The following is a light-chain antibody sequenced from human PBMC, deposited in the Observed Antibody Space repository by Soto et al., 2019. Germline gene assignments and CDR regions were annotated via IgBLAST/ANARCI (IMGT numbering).Light chain of an antibody. CDR1: QSVSSSY. V-gene: IGKV3-20*01. CDR2: GAS. Sequence: ELVLTQSPGTLSLSPGERATLSCRASQSVSSSYLAWYQQKPGQAPRLLIYGASSRATGIPDRFSGSGSGTDLTITISRLEPEDGAVYYGQQYGSSPWTFGQGTKVDIK. J-gene: IGKJ1*01. CDR3: QQYGSSPWT.